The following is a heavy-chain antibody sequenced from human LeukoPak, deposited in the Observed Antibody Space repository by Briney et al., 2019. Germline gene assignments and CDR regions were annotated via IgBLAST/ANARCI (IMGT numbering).Heavy chain of an antibody. D-gene: IGHD6-13*01. CDR1: GGSFSGYY. CDR2: INHSGST. CDR3: ARARYSSSWYKGWFDP. Sequence: SETLSLTCAVYGGSFSGYYWSWIRQPPGKGLEWIGEINHSGSTNYNPSLKSRVTISVDTSKNQFSLKLSSVTAADTAVYYCARARYSSSWYKGWFDPWGQGTLVTASS. J-gene: IGHJ5*02. V-gene: IGHV4-34*01.